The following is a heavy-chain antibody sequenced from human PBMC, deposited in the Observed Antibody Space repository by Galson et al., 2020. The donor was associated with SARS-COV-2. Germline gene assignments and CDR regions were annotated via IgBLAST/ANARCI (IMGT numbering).Heavy chain of an antibody. CDR2: MNPNSGNT. Sequence: ASVKVSCKASGYTFTSYDINWVRQATGQGLEWMGWMNPNSGNTGYAQKFQGRVTMTRNTSISTAYMELSSLRSEDTAVYYCARVPKLLWFGELLYRYWYFDLWGRGTLVTVSS. D-gene: IGHD3-10*01. J-gene: IGHJ2*01. CDR1: GYTFTSYD. CDR3: ARVPKLLWFGELLYRYWYFDL. V-gene: IGHV1-8*01.